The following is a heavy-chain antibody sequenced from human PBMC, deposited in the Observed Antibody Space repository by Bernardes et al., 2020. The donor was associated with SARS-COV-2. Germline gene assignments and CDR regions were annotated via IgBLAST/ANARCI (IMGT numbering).Heavy chain of an antibody. Sequence: SETLSLTCAVYGGSFSESYWSWIRQPPGKGLEWIGEINHSGSTNYNPSPKSRVTISVDTSKNKFSLKLSSVTAADTAVYYCSGGLQPLLTPYYYYGMDVWGQGTTVTVSS. CDR2: INHSGST. V-gene: IGHV4-34*01. CDR1: GGSFSESY. D-gene: IGHD2-21*02. CDR3: SGGLQPLLTPYYYYGMDV. J-gene: IGHJ6*02.